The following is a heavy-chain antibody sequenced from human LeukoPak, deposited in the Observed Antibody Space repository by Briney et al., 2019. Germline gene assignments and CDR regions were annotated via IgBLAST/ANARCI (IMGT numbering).Heavy chain of an antibody. D-gene: IGHD1-26*01. J-gene: IGHJ4*02. CDR1: GFTLSGDA. V-gene: IGHV3-64D*09. CDR2: INDNGGRT. Sequence: GGSLRLSPAASGFTLSGDAMQSVRQAPGKGLEYVSGINDNGGRTHYGDSVKGRFSISRDNSKNTLHLQMSTLRAEDTALYYCVKDVGGSYAFDYWGQGILVTVAS. CDR3: VKDVGGSYAFDY.